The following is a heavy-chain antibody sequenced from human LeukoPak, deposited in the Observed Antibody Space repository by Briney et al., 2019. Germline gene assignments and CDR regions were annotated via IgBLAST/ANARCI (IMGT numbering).Heavy chain of an antibody. CDR2: IYHCGST. V-gene: IGHV4-4*02. CDR3: ARDPSGSGWRNFDY. D-gene: IGHD6-19*01. CDR1: GGSISSSNW. J-gene: IGHJ4*02. Sequence: SETLSLTCAVSGGSISSSNWWSWVRQPPGKGLEWIGEIYHCGSTNYNPSLKSRVTISVDKSKNQFSPKLSSVTAADTAVYYCARDPSGSGWRNFDYWGQGTLVTVSS.